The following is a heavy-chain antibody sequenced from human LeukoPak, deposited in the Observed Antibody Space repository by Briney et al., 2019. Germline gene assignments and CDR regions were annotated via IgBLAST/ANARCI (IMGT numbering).Heavy chain of an antibody. Sequence: PGGSLRLSCAASGFTFSSYTMSWVRQAPGKGLGWVSTITTSGGNTYYADSVKGRFTISRDNSRNTLYLQMNSLRAEDTAVYYCAKGVSSVWYAADYWGQGTLVTVSS. V-gene: IGHV3-23*01. CDR3: AKGVSSVWYAADY. CDR2: ITTSGGNT. D-gene: IGHD6-19*01. J-gene: IGHJ4*02. CDR1: GFTFSSYT.